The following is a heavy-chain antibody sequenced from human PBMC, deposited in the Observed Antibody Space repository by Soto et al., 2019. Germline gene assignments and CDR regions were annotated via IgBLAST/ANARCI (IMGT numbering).Heavy chain of an antibody. D-gene: IGHD3-3*01. CDR1: GGSISSGDYY. CDR3: ARAKTTIFARHFDY. CDR2: IYYSGGT. J-gene: IGHJ4*02. Sequence: PSETLSLTCTVSGGSISSGDYYWSWIRQPPGKGLEWIGYIYYSGGTYYNPSLKSRVTISVDTSKNQFSLKLSSVTAADTAVYYCARAKTTIFARHFDYWGQGTLVTVSS. V-gene: IGHV4-30-4*01.